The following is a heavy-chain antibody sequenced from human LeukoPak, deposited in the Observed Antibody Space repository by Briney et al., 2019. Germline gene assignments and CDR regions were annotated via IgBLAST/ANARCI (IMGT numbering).Heavy chain of an antibody. CDR1: GFTFSNYA. Sequence: PGGSLRLSCAASGFTFSNYAMNWVRQAPGKGLEWVSMISHSGGITYYADSVKGRFTISRDNSKNTLYLQMNSLRAEDTAVYYCAKEASGYGYYFDYWGQGTLVTVSS. J-gene: IGHJ4*02. V-gene: IGHV3-23*01. CDR3: AKEASGYGYYFDY. D-gene: IGHD3-10*01. CDR2: ISHSGGIT.